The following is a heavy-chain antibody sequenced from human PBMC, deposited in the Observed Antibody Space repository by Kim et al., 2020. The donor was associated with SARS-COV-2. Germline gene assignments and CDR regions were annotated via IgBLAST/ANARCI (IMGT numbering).Heavy chain of an antibody. CDR1: GGSISSYY. D-gene: IGHD4-17*01. J-gene: IGHJ2*01. Sequence: SETLSLTCTVSGGSISSYYWSWIRQPPGKGLEWIGYIYYSGSTNYNPSLKSRVTISVDTSKNQFSLKLSSVTAADTAVYYCARDTLDYGDYHFDLWGRGTLVTVSS. CDR2: IYYSGST. V-gene: IGHV4-59*13. CDR3: ARDTLDYGDYHFDL.